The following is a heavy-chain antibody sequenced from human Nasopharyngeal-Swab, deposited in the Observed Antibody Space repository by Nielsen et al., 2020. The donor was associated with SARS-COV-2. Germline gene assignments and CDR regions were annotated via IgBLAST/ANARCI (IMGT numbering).Heavy chain of an antibody. J-gene: IGHJ4*02. CDR3: ARRGDYYDSSGYMYYFDY. CDR2: INPSGGST. D-gene: IGHD3-22*01. CDR1: GYTFTSYY. Sequence: ASVKASCKASGYTFTSYYMHWVRQAPGQGLEWMGIINPSGGSTSYAQKFQGRVTMTRDTSTSTVYMELSSLRSEDTAVYYCARRGDYYDSSGYMYYFDYWGQGTLVTVSS. V-gene: IGHV1-46*01.